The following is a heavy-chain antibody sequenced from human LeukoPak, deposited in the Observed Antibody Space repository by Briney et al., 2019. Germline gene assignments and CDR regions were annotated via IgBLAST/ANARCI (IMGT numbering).Heavy chain of an antibody. Sequence: GGSLRLSCAASGFTFSDYYMSWIRQAPGKGLEWVSYISSSGSTIYYADSVKGRFTISRDNAKNSLYLQMNSLRADDTALYYCARDRNNPYYHSNTPYFDYWGQGTLVTVSS. CDR3: ARDRNNPYYHSNTPYFDY. D-gene: IGHD3-22*01. V-gene: IGHV3-11*01. CDR1: GFTFSDYY. CDR2: ISSSGSTI. J-gene: IGHJ4*02.